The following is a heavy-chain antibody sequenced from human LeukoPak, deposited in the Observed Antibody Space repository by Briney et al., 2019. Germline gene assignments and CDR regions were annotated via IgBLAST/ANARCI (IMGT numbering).Heavy chain of an antibody. Sequence: ASVKVSCKASRYTFTSYGISWVRQAPGQGLEWMGWISAYNGNTNYAQKLQGRVTMTTDTSTSTAYMELRSLRSDDTAVYYCARAAEMATISDYWGQGTLVSVSS. CDR3: ARAAEMATISDY. V-gene: IGHV1-18*01. CDR2: ISAYNGNT. D-gene: IGHD5-24*01. J-gene: IGHJ4*02. CDR1: RYTFTSYG.